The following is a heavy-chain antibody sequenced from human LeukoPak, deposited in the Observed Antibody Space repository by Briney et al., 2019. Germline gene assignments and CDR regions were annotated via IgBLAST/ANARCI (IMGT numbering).Heavy chain of an antibody. J-gene: IGHJ4*02. CDR2: LNPDSGGT. D-gene: IGHD6-19*01. CDR1: RYTFTGYY. CDR3: ARGLAQWLIDFDY. Sequence: EASVKVSCKASRYTFTGYYLHWVRQAPGQGLEWMGWLNPDSGGTNYAQKFQGRVTMTRDTSISTAYMELISLRSDDTAVYFCARGLAQWLIDFDYWGQGTLVTVSS. V-gene: IGHV1-2*02.